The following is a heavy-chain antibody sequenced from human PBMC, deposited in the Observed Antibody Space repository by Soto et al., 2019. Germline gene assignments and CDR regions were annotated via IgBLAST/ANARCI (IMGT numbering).Heavy chain of an antibody. CDR3: ARPVNPYGSGTYLLV. CDR2: IDPSDSYT. V-gene: IGHV5-10-1*01. J-gene: IGHJ4*02. Sequence: EVQLVQSGAEVKKPGESLTISCRVSGYTFTSYWISWVRQMPGKGLEWVGRIDPSDSYTSYSPSFQGHVTISADKSIDTAYLQWNSLKASDTAMYYCARPVNPYGSGTYLLVWGQGTPVTVS. D-gene: IGHD3-10*01. CDR1: GYTFTSYW.